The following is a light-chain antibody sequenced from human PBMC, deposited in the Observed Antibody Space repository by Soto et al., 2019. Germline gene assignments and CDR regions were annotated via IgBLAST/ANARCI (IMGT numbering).Light chain of an antibody. J-gene: IGKJ2*01. CDR3: QQYDGH. Sequence: HMTQSPYIVSASVGDRVTITCPARQNIRNWLAWYQQKPGKAPKVLIYGASNLESGVPSRFSGSGSGTKFTLTISSLQPDDFETYYCQQYDGHFGQGTKVEL. CDR1: QNIRNW. CDR2: GAS. V-gene: IGKV1-5*01.